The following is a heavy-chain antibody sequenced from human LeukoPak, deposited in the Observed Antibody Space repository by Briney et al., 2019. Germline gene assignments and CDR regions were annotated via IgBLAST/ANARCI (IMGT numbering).Heavy chain of an antibody. J-gene: IGHJ4*02. CDR2: LGISGDYA. D-gene: IGHD3-9*01. CDR1: GFTLSSYA. CDR3: ARGGGGNSDFLTTYTGASLSFDY. Sequence: QSGGSLRLSCVASGFTLSSYAVSWVRQAPRKGLQWVSSLGISGDYAWYAGSVKGRFTISRDSSKNTLYLQMNRLGAEDTAVYYCARGGGGNSDFLTTYTGASLSFDYWGQGALVTVSS. V-gene: IGHV3-23*01.